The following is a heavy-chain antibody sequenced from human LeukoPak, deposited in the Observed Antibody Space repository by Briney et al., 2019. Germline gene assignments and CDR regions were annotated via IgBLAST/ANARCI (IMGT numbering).Heavy chain of an antibody. V-gene: IGHV3-30*02. Sequence: GGSLGLSCAASGFTFSSYGMHWVRQAPGKGLEWVAFIRYDGSNKYYADSVKGRFTISRDNSKNTLYLQMNSLRAEDTAVYYCAKDHSSGWSPHFDYWGQGTLVTVSS. D-gene: IGHD6-19*01. CDR1: GFTFSSYG. CDR2: IRYDGSNK. CDR3: AKDHSSGWSPHFDY. J-gene: IGHJ4*02.